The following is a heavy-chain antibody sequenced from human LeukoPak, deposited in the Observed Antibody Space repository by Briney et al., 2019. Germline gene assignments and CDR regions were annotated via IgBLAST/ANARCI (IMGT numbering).Heavy chain of an antibody. D-gene: IGHD3-3*01. CDR1: GGSISSYY. CDR2: IYYSGST. J-gene: IGHJ3*02. Sequence: KPSETLSLTCTVSGGSISSYYRSWIRQPPGKGLEWIGYIYYSGSTNYNPSLKSRVTISVDTSKNQFSLKLSSVTAADTAVYYCARGVTIFGVVTPPYDAFDIWGQGTMVTVPS. CDR3: ARGVTIFGVVTPPYDAFDI. V-gene: IGHV4-59*01.